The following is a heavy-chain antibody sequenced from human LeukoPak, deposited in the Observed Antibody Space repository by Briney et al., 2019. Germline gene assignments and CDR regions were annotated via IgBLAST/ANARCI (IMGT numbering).Heavy chain of an antibody. Sequence: GASVKVSCKASGYTFTGYYMHWVRQAPGQGLAWMGWINLNSGDSNYAQKFQGRVSMSRDTSISTAYMGLSRLRSDDTAVYYCARVYGSGSKGTDYWGQGTLVTVSS. CDR3: ARVYGSGSKGTDY. J-gene: IGHJ4*02. V-gene: IGHV1-2*02. CDR1: GYTFTGYY. CDR2: INLNSGDS. D-gene: IGHD3-10*01.